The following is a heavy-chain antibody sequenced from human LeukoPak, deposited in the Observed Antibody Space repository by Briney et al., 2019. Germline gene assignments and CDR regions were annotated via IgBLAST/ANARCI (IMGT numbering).Heavy chain of an antibody. CDR3: AKESGYDVDLEY. CDR2: INTDGSTT. J-gene: IGHJ4*02. D-gene: IGHD5-12*01. CDR1: GFTFSTYW. Sequence: GSLRLSCAGSGFTFSTYWMHWVRQAPGGGLVWVSGINTDGSTTSYADSVKGRFTISRDNAKNTVYLQMSSLRAEDTAVYYCAKESGYDVDLEYWGQGALVTVSS. V-gene: IGHV3-74*01.